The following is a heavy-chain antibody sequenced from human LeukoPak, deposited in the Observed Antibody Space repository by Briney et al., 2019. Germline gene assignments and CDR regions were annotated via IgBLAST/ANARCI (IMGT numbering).Heavy chain of an antibody. CDR2: ISAYSGNT. D-gene: IGHD2-2*01. Sequence: ASVKVSCKASGYTFTSYGITWVRQAPGQGLKWMGWISAYSGNTMYAQKVQGRVTLTTDASTSTAYMDLRSLRSDDTAVYYCARGSRDCSSTSCYAGIHYWGQGTLVTVSS. CDR3: ARGSRDCSSTSCYAGIHY. CDR1: GYTFTSYG. J-gene: IGHJ4*02. V-gene: IGHV1-18*01.